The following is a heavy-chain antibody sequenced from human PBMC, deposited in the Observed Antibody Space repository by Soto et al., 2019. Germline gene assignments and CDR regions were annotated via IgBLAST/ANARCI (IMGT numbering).Heavy chain of an antibody. CDR2: IIPMLGIA. J-gene: IGHJ4*02. CDR3: AVLITSIVFDY. V-gene: IGHV1-69*02. Sequence: QVQLVQSEAEVKRPGSSVKVSCKASGGTFSTYTINWVRQAPGQGLEWMGRIIPMLGIANYAQKSQGRVTITADQSTTTAYLELSSLRSEDTAVYYCAVLITSIVFDYWGQGTLVTVSS. D-gene: IGHD2-8*01. CDR1: GGTFSTYT.